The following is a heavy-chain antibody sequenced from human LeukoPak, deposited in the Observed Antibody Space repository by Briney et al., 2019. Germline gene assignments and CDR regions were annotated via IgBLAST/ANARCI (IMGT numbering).Heavy chain of an antibody. D-gene: IGHD3-10*01. Sequence: SETLSLTCTVSGGSISSGGYYWSWIRQHPGKGLEWIGYIYYSGSTYYNPSLKSRVTISVDTSKNQFSLKLSSVTAADTAAYYCARGSTMVRGVTISVDYWGQGTLVTVSS. CDR2: IYYSGST. V-gene: IGHV4-31*03. CDR3: ARGSTMVRGVTISVDY. J-gene: IGHJ4*02. CDR1: GGSISSGGYY.